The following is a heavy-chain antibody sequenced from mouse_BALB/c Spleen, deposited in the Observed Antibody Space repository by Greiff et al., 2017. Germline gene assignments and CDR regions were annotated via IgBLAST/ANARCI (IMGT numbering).Heavy chain of an antibody. J-gene: IGHJ2*01. CDR2: ISSGGSYT. CDR3: ARDGAGYFDY. D-gene: IGHD2-3*01. CDR1: GFTFSSYG. V-gene: IGHV5-6*01. Sequence: EVQPVESGGDLVKPGGSLKLSCAASGFTFSSYGMSWVRQTPDKRLEWVATISSGGSYTYYPDSVKGRFTISRDNAKNTLYLQMSSLKSEDTAMYYCARDGAGYFDYWGQGTTLTVSA.